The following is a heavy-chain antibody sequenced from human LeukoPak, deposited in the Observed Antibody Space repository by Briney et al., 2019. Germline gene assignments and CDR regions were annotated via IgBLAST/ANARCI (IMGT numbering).Heavy chain of an antibody. V-gene: IGHV3-23*01. CDR1: GFTFSSYG. CDR2: ISGSGGST. J-gene: IGHJ4*02. Sequence: GGSLRLSCAASGFTFSSYGMSWVRQAPGKGLEWVSAISGSGGSTYYADSVKGRFTISRDNSKDTLYLQMNSLRAEDTAVYYCAKVPNYDILTGYTDYWGQGTLVTVSS. D-gene: IGHD3-9*01. CDR3: AKVPNYDILTGYTDY.